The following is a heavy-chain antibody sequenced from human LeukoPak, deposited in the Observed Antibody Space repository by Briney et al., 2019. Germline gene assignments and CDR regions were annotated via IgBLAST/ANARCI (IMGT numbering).Heavy chain of an antibody. CDR1: GGSISSYY. CDR2: IYYSGST. CDR3: ASFSYYYDSSGYSTHDY. V-gene: IGHV4-59*08. J-gene: IGHJ4*02. Sequence: SETLSLTRTVSGGSISSYYWSWIRQPPGKGLEWIGYIYYSGSTNYNPSLKSRVTISVDTSKNQFSLKLSSVTAADTAVYYCASFSYYYDSSGYSTHDYWGQGTLVTVSS. D-gene: IGHD3-22*01.